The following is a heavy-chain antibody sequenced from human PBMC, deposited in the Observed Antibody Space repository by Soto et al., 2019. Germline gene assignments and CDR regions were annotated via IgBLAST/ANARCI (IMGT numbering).Heavy chain of an antibody. V-gene: IGHV3-23*01. J-gene: IGHJ5*02. D-gene: IGHD6-13*01. Sequence: EVQLLQSGGHLVRPGGSLRLSCVASGFTFSDYVMTWVRQAPEKGLEWVSTISVGGGSAYYADFVKGRFAISRDNSKNTLYLQLNSLRAEDTAVYYCVKDRAQQLILGLGLDPWGQGTLVTVSS. CDR2: ISVGGGSA. CDR1: GFTFSDYV. CDR3: VKDRAQQLILGLGLDP.